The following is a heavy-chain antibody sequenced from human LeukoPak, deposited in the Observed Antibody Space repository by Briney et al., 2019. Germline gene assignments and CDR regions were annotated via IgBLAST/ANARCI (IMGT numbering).Heavy chain of an antibody. CDR1: GFTFSSYA. CDR3: ARDHVY. CDR2: ISGSGVAT. J-gene: IGHJ4*02. V-gene: IGHV3-23*01. Sequence: GGSLRLSCAASGFTFSSYAMSWVRQAPGKGLEWVSAISGSGVATYYADCVKGRFTISRDNSENTLFLQMNSLRAEDTALYYCARDHVYWGPGTLVTVSS.